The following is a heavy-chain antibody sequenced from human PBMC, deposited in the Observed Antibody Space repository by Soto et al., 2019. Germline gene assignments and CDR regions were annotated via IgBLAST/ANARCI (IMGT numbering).Heavy chain of an antibody. CDR1: GFTFSSYA. CDR2: ISYDGSNK. CDR3: ARHKSSSGYLDYYYYYGMDV. V-gene: IGHV3-30-3*01. D-gene: IGHD3-22*01. J-gene: IGHJ6*02. Sequence: GGSLRLSCAASGFTFSSYAMHWVRQAPGKGLEWVAVISYDGSNKYYAGSVKGRFTISRDNSKNTLYLQMNSLRAEDTAVYYCARHKSSSGYLDYYYYYGMDVWGQGTTVTVSS.